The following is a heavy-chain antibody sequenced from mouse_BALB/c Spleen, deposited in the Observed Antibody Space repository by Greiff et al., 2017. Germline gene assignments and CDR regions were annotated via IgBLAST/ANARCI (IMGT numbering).Heavy chain of an antibody. CDR2: IYPYNGGT. CDR3: ARTLLRSLDAMDY. J-gene: IGHJ4*01. V-gene: IGHV1S29*02. D-gene: IGHD1-1*01. Sequence: VQLQQSGPELVKPGASVKISCKASGYTFTDYNMHWVKQSHGKSLEWIGYIYPYNGGTGYNQKFKSKATLTVDNSSSTAYMELRSLTSEDSAVYYCARTLLRSLDAMDYWGQGTSVTVSS. CDR1: GYTFTDYN.